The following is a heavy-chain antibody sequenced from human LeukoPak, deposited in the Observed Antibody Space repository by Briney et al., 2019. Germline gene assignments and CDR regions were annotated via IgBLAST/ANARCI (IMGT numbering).Heavy chain of an antibody. J-gene: IGHJ4*02. D-gene: IGHD6-13*01. Sequence: GGSLRLSCAASGFTFDDYAMRWVRQAPGKGLEWVSGISWNSGSIGYADSVKGRFTISRDNAKNSLYLQMNSLRAEDTALYYCAKVASIAAAGPFDYWGQGTLVTVSS. CDR3: AKVASIAAAGPFDY. V-gene: IGHV3-9*01. CDR2: ISWNSGSI. CDR1: GFTFDDYA.